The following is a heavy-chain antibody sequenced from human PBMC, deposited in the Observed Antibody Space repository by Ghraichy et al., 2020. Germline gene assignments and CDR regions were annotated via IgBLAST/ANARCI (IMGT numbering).Heavy chain of an antibody. Sequence: GGSLRLSCAASGFTFSSYAMSWVRQAPGKGLEWVSAISGSGGSTYYADSVKGRFTISRDNSKNTLYLQMNSLRAEDTAVYYCAKDYVLAGQWPTGDAFDIWGQGTMVTVSS. CDR2: ISGSGGST. V-gene: IGHV3-23*01. CDR3: AKDYVLAGQWPTGDAFDI. J-gene: IGHJ3*02. CDR1: GFTFSSYA. D-gene: IGHD6-19*01.